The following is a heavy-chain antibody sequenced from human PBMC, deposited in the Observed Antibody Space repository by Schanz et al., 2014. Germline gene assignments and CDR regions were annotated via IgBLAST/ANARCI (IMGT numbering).Heavy chain of an antibody. CDR1: GFTFSNYW. V-gene: IGHV3-7*01. CDR2: IKPDGSEK. CDR3: AREVGGSFGQHY. Sequence: DVQLVESGGGLVQPGESLRVSCAASGFTFSNYWMSWVRQAPGKGLDWVGIIKPDGSEKFYVDSVKGRFTISRDNAKNLMYLHLNSLRAEDPAVYYCAREVGGSFGQHYWGQGALVTVSS. D-gene: IGHD1-26*01. J-gene: IGHJ4*02.